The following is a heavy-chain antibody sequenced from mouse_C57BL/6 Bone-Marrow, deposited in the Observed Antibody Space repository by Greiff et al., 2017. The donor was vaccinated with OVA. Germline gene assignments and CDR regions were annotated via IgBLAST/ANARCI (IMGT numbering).Heavy chain of an antibody. V-gene: IGHV3-6*01. CDR1: GYSITSGYS. Sequence: VQLKESGPGLVKPSQSLSLTCSVTGYSITSGYSWNWIRQFPGNKLEWMGYISYDGSNNYNPSLKNRISITRDTSKNQFFLQLNSVTTEDTATYYCARGLFYYAMDYWGQGTSVTVSS. J-gene: IGHJ4*01. CDR2: ISYDGSN. CDR3: ARGLFYYAMDY. D-gene: IGHD1-1*02.